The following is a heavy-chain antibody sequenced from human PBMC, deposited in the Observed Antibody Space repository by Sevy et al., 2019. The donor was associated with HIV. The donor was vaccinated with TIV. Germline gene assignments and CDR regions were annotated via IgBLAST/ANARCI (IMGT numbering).Heavy chain of an antibody. D-gene: IGHD3-10*01. J-gene: IGHJ6*02. V-gene: IGHV3-48*03. CDR1: GFTFSSYE. CDR3: AGTMVRGVIFGYYYYYGMDV. CDR2: ISSSGSTI. Sequence: GGSLRLSCAASGFTFSSYEMNWVRQAPGKGLEWVSYISSSGSTIYYADSVKGRFTISRDNAKNSLYLQMNSLRAEDTAVYYCAGTMVRGVIFGYYYYYGMDVWGQGTTVTVSS.